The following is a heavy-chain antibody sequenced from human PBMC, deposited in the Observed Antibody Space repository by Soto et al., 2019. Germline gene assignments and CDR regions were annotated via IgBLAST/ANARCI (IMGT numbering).Heavy chain of an antibody. Sequence: PSETLSLTCNVSGGSISKFYWAWIRKTAGNGLEWMGRVYATGTTDYNPSLRSRVAMSVDISKKTFSLRLRSVTGADSGVYSCVRAGSKSLRDWFEHWGPGILVTVSS. J-gene: IGHJ5*02. CDR2: VYATGTT. CDR1: GGSISKFY. V-gene: IGHV4-4*07. CDR3: VRAGSKSLRDWFEH.